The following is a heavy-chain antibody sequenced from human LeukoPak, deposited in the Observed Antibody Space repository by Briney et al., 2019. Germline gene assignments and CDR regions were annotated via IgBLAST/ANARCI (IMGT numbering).Heavy chain of an antibody. D-gene: IGHD2-2*01. V-gene: IGHV1-69*05. J-gene: IGHJ5*02. Sequence: ASVKVSCKASGGTFSSYAISWVRQAPGQGLEWMGRIIPIFGTANYAQKFQGRVTITTDESTGTAYMELSSLRSEDTAVYYCARDDIVVVPAARPNWFDPWGQGTLVTVSS. CDR3: ARDDIVVVPAARPNWFDP. CDR2: IIPIFGTA. CDR1: GGTFSSYA.